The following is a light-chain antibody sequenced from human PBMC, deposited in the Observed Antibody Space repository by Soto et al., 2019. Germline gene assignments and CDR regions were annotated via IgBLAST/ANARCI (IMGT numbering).Light chain of an antibody. V-gene: IGLV1-47*01. CDR1: SSNTGSNY. Sequence: QSVLTQPPSASGTPGQRVTISCSGSSSNTGSNYVFWYQQLPGTAPKVLMYRNSQRPSGVPDRFSGSMSGTSASLAISGLRSDDESDYYCASWDDSLSGFVVFGGGTKLTVL. J-gene: IGLJ2*01. CDR2: RNS. CDR3: ASWDDSLSGFVV.